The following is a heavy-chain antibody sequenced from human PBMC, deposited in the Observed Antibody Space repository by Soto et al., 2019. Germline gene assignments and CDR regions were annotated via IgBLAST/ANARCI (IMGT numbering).Heavy chain of an antibody. V-gene: IGHV1-18*01. CDR1: GYTFTSYG. CDR3: ARDDVVAARRRWFDP. Sequence: ASVKVSCKASGYTFTSYGISWVRQAPGQGLEWMGWISAYNGNTNYAQKHQGRVTMTTDTSTSTAYMELRSLRSDDTAVYYCARDDVVAARRRWFDPWGQGTLVTVSS. CDR2: ISAYNGNT. J-gene: IGHJ5*02. D-gene: IGHD6-6*01.